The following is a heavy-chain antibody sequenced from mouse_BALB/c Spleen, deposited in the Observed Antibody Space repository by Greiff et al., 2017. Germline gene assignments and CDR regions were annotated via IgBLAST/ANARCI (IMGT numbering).Heavy chain of an antibody. J-gene: IGHJ3*01. CDR3: ASLYDWFAY. D-gene: IGHD2-12*01. CDR2: INPSTGYT. CDR1: GYTFTSYW. V-gene: IGHV1-7*01. Sequence: VKLQESGAELAKPGASVKMSCKASGYTFTSYWMHWVKQRPGQGLEWIGYINPSTGYTEYNQKFKDKATLTADKSSSTAYMQLSSLTSEDSAVYYCASLYDWFAYWGQGTLVTVSA.